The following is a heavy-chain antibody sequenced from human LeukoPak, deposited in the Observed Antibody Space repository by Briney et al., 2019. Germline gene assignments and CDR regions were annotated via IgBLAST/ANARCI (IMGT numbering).Heavy chain of an antibody. J-gene: IGHJ4*02. CDR2: IFYSGST. D-gene: IGHD3-22*01. CDR1: GGSFSGYY. CDR3: ASFDSSGYYLDY. Sequence: SETLSLTCAVYGGSFSGYYWSWIRQPPGKGLEWIGSIFYSGSTYYNPSLKSRVTISVDPSKNQFSLKLSSVTAADTAVYYCASFDSSGYYLDYWGQGTLVTVSS. V-gene: IGHV4-34*12.